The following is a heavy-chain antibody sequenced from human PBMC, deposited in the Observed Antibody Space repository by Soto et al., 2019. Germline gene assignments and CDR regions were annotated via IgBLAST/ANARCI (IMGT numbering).Heavy chain of an antibody. CDR3: AKDRKRWVTALYYYYMDV. CDR2: ISYDGSNK. V-gene: IGHV3-30*18. CDR1: GFTFSSYG. D-gene: IGHD1-26*01. J-gene: IGHJ6*03. Sequence: GGSVGLSCAASGFTFSSYGMQWVRQAPGKGLEWVAVISYDGSNKYYADSVRGRFTISRDNSKNTLYLQMNSLRAEDTAVYYCAKDRKRWVTALYYYYMDVWAKGPRSPSP.